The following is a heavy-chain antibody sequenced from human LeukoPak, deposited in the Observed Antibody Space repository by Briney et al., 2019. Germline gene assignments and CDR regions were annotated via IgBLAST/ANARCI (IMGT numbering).Heavy chain of an antibody. Sequence: ASVKVSCKASGYTFTGNYMHWVRQAPGQGLEWMGWVNPNSGGTNYAQKFQGRVTLTRDTSISTAYMELSRLRSDDTAVYYCVRAQGGSAFDIWGQGTMVTVFS. D-gene: IGHD3-16*01. CDR3: VRAQGGSAFDI. V-gene: IGHV1-2*02. CDR1: GYTFTGNY. J-gene: IGHJ3*02. CDR2: VNPNSGGT.